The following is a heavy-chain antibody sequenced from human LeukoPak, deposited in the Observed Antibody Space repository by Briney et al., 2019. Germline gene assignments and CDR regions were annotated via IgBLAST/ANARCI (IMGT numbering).Heavy chain of an antibody. Sequence: GGSLRLSCAASGFTFSSYVMHWVRQAPGKGLEWMAAISHDGTNKYYADSVKGRFTISTDNSKSTLYLQMNSLRPEDTAVYYCAQNSSSVVGLDYWGQGTLVTVSS. D-gene: IGHD6-6*01. V-gene: IGHV3-30*04. CDR2: ISHDGTNK. CDR3: AQNSSSVVGLDY. J-gene: IGHJ4*02. CDR1: GFTFSSYV.